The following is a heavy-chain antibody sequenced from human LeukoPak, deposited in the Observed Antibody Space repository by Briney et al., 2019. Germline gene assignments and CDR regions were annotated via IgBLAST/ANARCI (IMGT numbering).Heavy chain of an antibody. CDR1: GYTFTGYY. D-gene: IGHD5-12*01. J-gene: IGHJ4*02. CDR2: INPNSGGT. Sequence: ASVQVSCKASGYTFTGYYMHWVRQAPGQGLEWMGWINPNSGGTNYAQKFQGRVTMTRDTSISTAYMELSRLRSDDTAVYYCAIGGNSGYDFLIGAIDYWGQGTLVTVSS. V-gene: IGHV1-2*02. CDR3: AIGGNSGYDFLIGAIDY.